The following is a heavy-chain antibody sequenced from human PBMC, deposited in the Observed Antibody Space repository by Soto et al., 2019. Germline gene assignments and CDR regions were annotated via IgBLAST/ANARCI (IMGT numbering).Heavy chain of an antibody. D-gene: IGHD6-19*01. J-gene: IGHJ4*02. CDR3: ARSVEGHFDY. CDR1: GFTFSGYS. Sequence: EVQLVESGGDLVQRGGSLRLSLVASGFTFSGYSMNLGRQAPGKGLEWFSYITSDTKTIKYADSVKGRFTISRDNAKNSVYLQMNSLRDEDTAVYYCARSVEGHFDYWGQGTVVTVSS. V-gene: IGHV3-48*02. CDR2: ITSDTKTI.